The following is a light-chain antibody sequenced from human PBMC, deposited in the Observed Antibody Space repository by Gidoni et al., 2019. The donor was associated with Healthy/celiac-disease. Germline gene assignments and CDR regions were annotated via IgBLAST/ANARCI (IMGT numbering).Light chain of an antibody. CDR1: QGISSC. V-gene: IGKV1-12*01. CDR3: QQANSFPLT. CDR2: AAS. J-gene: IGKJ4*01. Sequence: DIQMTQSPSSVSASVVDSVTITCRASQGISSCLDWYQQKPGKAPKLLIYAASSFQSGVPARFSGSGSGIDFTITISSLQPEDFATYYCQQANSFPLTFGGGTKVEIK.